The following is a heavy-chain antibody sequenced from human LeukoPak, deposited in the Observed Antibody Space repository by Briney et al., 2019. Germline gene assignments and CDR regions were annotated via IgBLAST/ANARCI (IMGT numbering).Heavy chain of an antibody. CDR3: ARYFSGYYYFDY. CDR1: GLSVTNNY. Sequence: PGGSLGLSCTASGLSVTNNYMTWVRQPPGKGLEWVSVIYSDGATFYADSVKGRFTTSRDNSKNTLFLQMNTLTAEDTAVYYCARYFSGYYYFDYWGQGAPVTVSA. CDR2: IYSDGAT. J-gene: IGHJ4*02. D-gene: IGHD3-22*01. V-gene: IGHV3-53*03.